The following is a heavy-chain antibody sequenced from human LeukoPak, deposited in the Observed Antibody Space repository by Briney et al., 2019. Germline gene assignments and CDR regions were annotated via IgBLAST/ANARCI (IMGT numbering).Heavy chain of an antibody. CDR2: TSGSGVNS. CDR1: GFTLRSYD. Sequence: GGSLRLSCAASGFTLRSYDMGCVRQAPGKGLEWVAATSGSGVNSYYADSVRGRFTISRDNSQNTLYLQMDSLRAEDTALYYCAKEYSGYDFDYWGQGTLVTVSS. V-gene: IGHV3-23*01. CDR3: AKEYSGYDFDY. D-gene: IGHD5-12*01. J-gene: IGHJ4*02.